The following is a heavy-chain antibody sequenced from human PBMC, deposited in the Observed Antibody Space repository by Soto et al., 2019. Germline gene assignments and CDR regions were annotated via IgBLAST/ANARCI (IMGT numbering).Heavy chain of an antibody. V-gene: IGHV4-59*08. D-gene: IGHD2-2*01. J-gene: IGHJ4*02. CDR2: IYYSGTT. Sequence: SETLSLTCTVSGVSISSNYWSWIRQPPGKGLEWIGYIYYSGTTNYNPSLKSRVTISLDTPKNQFSLKLSSVTAADTAVYYCAGSYECGECAFDFWGQKTLVTVSS. CDR3: AGSYECGECAFDF. CDR1: GVSISSNY.